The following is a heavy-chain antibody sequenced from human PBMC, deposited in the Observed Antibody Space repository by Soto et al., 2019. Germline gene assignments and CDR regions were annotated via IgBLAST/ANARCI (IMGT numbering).Heavy chain of an antibody. J-gene: IGHJ5*02. CDR3: AIYDSIDKWFDP. D-gene: IGHD3-22*01. V-gene: IGHV4-30-4*01. CDR1: VGSISSGNYY. Sequence: TLSLTCTVSVGSISSGNYYWSWIRQPPGKGLEWIGYIYYSGSTYYNPSLKSRVTISVDTSKNQFSLKASDTAIYYCAIYDSIDKWFDPWGQGTPVTVSS. CDR2: IYYSGST.